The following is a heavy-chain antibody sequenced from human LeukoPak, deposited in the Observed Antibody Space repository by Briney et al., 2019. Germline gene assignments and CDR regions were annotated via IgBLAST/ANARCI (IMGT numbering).Heavy chain of an antibody. J-gene: IGHJ3*01. CDR1: EFTFSSYG. V-gene: IGHV3-43*01. CDR3: AKEGDGYH. CDR2: IRWDGGST. D-gene: IGHD5-24*01. Sequence: TGGTLRLSCAASEFTFSSYGMSWVRQAPGKGLEWVSLIRWDGGSTYYADSVKGRFTISRDNSKNSLYLQMNSLRTEDTALYYCAKEGDGYHWGQGTMVTVSS.